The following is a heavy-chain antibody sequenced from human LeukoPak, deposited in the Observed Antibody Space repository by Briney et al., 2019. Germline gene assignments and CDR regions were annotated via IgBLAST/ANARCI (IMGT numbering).Heavy chain of an antibody. D-gene: IGHD6-13*01. Sequence: ASVKVSCKASGYTFTGYYMHWVRQAPGQGLEWMGWINPNSGGTNYAQKFQGRVTMTRDTSISTAYMELSRLRSDDTAVYYCARVTQQLVTRWFDPWGQGTLVTVSS. V-gene: IGHV1-2*02. CDR2: INPNSGGT. J-gene: IGHJ5*02. CDR1: GYTFTGYY. CDR3: ARVTQQLVTRWFDP.